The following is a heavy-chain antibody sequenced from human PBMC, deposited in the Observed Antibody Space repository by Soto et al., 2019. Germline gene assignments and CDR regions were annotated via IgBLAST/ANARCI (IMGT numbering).Heavy chain of an antibody. CDR1: GITVSSYY. Sequence: EVQLVESGGGLIQPGGSLRLSCAVSGITVSSYYMSWVRQAAGKGLEWVSVIYAGTITYYADSVKGRFTICRDNSKNTLKLEMNGLRVEEAAVYYWGRIPYDNSGTIFDYWGQGTLVTVSS. J-gene: IGHJ4*02. V-gene: IGHV3-53*01. CDR2: IYAGTIT. D-gene: IGHD3-22*01. CDR3: GRIPYDNSGTIFDY.